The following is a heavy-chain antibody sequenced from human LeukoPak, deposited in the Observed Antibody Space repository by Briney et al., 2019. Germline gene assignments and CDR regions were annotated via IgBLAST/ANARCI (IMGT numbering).Heavy chain of an antibody. J-gene: IGHJ4*02. CDR2: INEDGSAE. Sequence: GGSLRLSCAASGFTFSSSWMSWVRQAPGKGLEWVANINEDGSAEYYVDSVKGRFTISRDNAKRSLDLRVNSLRAEDTAVYYCTRSRRDGNDYWGQGTLVTVSS. V-gene: IGHV3-7*01. CDR1: GFTFSSSW. D-gene: IGHD5-24*01. CDR3: TRSRRDGNDY.